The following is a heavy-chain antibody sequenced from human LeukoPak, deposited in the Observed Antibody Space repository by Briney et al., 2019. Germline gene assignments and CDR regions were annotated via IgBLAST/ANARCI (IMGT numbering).Heavy chain of an antibody. CDR1: GYTFTSYY. D-gene: IGHD3-10*01. CDR2: INPSGGST. Sequence: ASVKVSCKASGYTFTSYYMHWVRQAPGQGLEWMGIINPSGGSTSYAQKFQGRVTMTRDTSTSTVYMELSSLRSEDTAVYYCARGAYYYGSGSYLFGSDYYYGMDVWGQGTTVTVSS. CDR3: ARGAYYYGSGSYLFGSDYYYGMDV. J-gene: IGHJ6*02. V-gene: IGHV1-46*01.